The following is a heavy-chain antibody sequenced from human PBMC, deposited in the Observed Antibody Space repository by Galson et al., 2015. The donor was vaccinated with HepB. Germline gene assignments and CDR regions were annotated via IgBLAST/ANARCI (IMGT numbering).Heavy chain of an antibody. CDR1: GGSISSGGYY. V-gene: IGHV4-31*03. CDR3: ARDLNDYGDSLTLPRAENWFDP. CDR2: IYYSGST. D-gene: IGHD4-17*01. J-gene: IGHJ5*02. Sequence: TLSLTCTVSGGSISSGGYYWSWIRQHPGKGLEWIGYIYYSGSTYYNPSLKSRVTISVDTSKNQFSLKLSSVTAADTAVYYCARDLNDYGDSLTLPRAENWFDPWVQGTLVTVSS.